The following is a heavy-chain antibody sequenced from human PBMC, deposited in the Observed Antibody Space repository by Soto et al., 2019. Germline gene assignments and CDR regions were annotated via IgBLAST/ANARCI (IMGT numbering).Heavy chain of an antibody. J-gene: IGHJ6*02. CDR2: IDPSDSYT. Sequence: GESLKISCKGSGCSFTSYWISWVRQMPGKGLEWMGRIDPSDSYTNYSPSFQGHVTISADKSISTAYLQWSSLKASDTAMYYCARHVGGSYSDYYYGMDVWGQGTTVTVSS. CDR3: ARHVGGSYSDYYYGMDV. D-gene: IGHD1-26*01. CDR1: GCSFTSYW. V-gene: IGHV5-10-1*01.